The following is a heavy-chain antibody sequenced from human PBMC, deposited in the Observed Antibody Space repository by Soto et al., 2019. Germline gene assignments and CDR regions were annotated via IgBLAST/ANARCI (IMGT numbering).Heavy chain of an antibody. J-gene: IGHJ3*02. CDR2: IKSKTDGGTT. Sequence: GESLKISCAASGFTFSNAWMSWVRQAPGKGLEWVGRIKSKTDGGTTDYAAPVKGRFTISRDDSKNTLYLQMNSLKTEDTAVYYCTTEGSPNAFDIWGQGTMVTVSS. CDR3: TTEGSPNAFDI. CDR1: GFTFSNAW. V-gene: IGHV3-15*01.